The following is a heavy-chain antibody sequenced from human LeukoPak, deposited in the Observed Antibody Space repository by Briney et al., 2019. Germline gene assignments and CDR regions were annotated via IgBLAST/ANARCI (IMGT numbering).Heavy chain of an antibody. D-gene: IGHD3-10*01. Sequence: GGSLRLSCAASGFIFSSYRMNWVRQAPGKGLEWVSYISSSSSTIYYADSVKGRFTISRDNAKNSLYLQMNSLRDEDTAAYYCARERASYYGSGFDYWGQGTLVTVSS. CDR2: ISSSSSTI. V-gene: IGHV3-48*02. J-gene: IGHJ4*02. CDR3: ARERASYYGSGFDY. CDR1: GFIFSSYR.